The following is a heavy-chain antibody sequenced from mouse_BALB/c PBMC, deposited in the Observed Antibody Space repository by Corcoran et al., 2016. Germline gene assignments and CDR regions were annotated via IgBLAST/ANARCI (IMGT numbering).Heavy chain of an antibody. CDR3: AGDYYGYWYFDV. V-gene: IGHV12-3*02. CDR1: GFPITSGYY. Sequence: QMQLQESGPGLVKPSQSLFLACSITGFPITSGYYWIWIRQSPGKPLEWMGYITHSGETFYNPSLQSPISITRETSKNQVFLQLNSVTTEDTAMYYCAGDYYGYWYFDVWGAGTTVTVSS. CDR2: ITHSGET. J-gene: IGHJ1*01. D-gene: IGHD1-1*01.